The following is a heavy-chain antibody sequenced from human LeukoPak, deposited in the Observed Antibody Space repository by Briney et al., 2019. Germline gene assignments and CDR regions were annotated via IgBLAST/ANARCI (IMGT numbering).Heavy chain of an antibody. V-gene: IGHV4-59*01. D-gene: IGHD3-22*01. CDR1: GVSISPYY. CDR3: ARGNYDSSGYYFDY. J-gene: IGHJ4*02. CDR2: IYYSGST. Sequence: SETLSLTCTVSGVSISPYYWSWIRQPPGKGLEWIGYIYYSGSTNYNPSLKSRITISVDTSKNQFSLKLSSVTAADTAVYYCARGNYDSSGYYFDYWGQGTLVTVSS.